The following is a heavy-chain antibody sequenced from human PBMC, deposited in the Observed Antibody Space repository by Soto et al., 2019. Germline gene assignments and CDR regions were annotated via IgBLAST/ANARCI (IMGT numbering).Heavy chain of an antibody. V-gene: IGHV1-18*01. J-gene: IGHJ4*02. D-gene: IGHD2-15*01. CDR1: GYTFSSFG. CDR2: VSVYNDDT. Sequence: ASVKVSCNASGYTFSSFGINWVRQAPGQGLEWVGWVSVYNDDTKYAQNFQGRVSLTTDTSTSTTYMEVGSLRSDDTAVYYCARTCRSGGSCYHEYWGEGTLVTVSS. CDR3: ARTCRSGGSCYHEY.